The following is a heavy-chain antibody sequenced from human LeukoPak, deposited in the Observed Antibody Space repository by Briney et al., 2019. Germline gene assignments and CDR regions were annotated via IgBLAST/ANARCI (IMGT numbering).Heavy chain of an antibody. J-gene: IGHJ4*02. CDR1: GFTFSSYA. D-gene: IGHD5-18*01. V-gene: IGHV3-23*01. CDR3: AKSLWSREGYYFDY. CDR2: ISGSGGST. Sequence: TGGSLRLSCAASGFTFSSYAMIWVRQAPGKGLEWVSAISGSGGSTYYADSVKGRFTISRDNSKNTLYLQMNSLRAEDTAVYYCAKSLWSREGYYFDYWGQGTLVTVSS.